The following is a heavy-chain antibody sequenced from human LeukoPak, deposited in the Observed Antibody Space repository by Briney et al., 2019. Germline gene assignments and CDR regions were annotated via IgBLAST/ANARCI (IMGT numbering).Heavy chain of an antibody. V-gene: IGHV3-21*01. Sequence: PGGSLRLSCAASGFTFDDYGMNWVRQAPGKGLEGVSSISSSSSYIYYADSVKGRFTISRDNAKNSLYLQMNNLRAEDTAVYYCTRGYSSSWHHYYYYMDVWGKGTTVTVSS. D-gene: IGHD6-13*01. CDR1: GFTFDDYG. J-gene: IGHJ6*03. CDR3: TRGYSSSWHHYYYYMDV. CDR2: ISSSSSYI.